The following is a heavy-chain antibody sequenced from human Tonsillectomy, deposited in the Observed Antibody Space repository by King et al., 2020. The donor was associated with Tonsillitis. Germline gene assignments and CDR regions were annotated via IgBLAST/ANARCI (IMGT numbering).Heavy chain of an antibody. J-gene: IGHJ5*02. Sequence: VQLQESGPGLVKPSETLSLTCTVSGGSISSYYWSWLRQPPGKGLEWIGYIYYSGSTNYNPSLKSRVTISVDTSKNQFSLKLSSVTAADTAVYYCARSPGSGSYYNWCDPWGQGTLVTVSS. CDR1: GGSISSYY. D-gene: IGHD3-10*01. CDR2: IYYSGST. V-gene: IGHV4-59*01. CDR3: ARSPGSGSYYNWCDP.